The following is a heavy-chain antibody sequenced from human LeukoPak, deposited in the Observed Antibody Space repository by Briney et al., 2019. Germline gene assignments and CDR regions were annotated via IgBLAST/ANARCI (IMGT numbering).Heavy chain of an antibody. CDR1: GFTFSDYA. CDR3: AKGGDGYNYYFDY. CDR2: IRGSGGSI. J-gene: IGHJ4*02. Sequence: PGGSLRLSCTASGFTFSDYAMSWVRQAPGKGLEWVSGIRGSGGSIRYADSVKGRFIISRDNSKNTLYLQMNSLRAEDTAVYYCAKGGDGYNYYFDYWGQETLVTVSS. D-gene: IGHD5-24*01. V-gene: IGHV3-23*01.